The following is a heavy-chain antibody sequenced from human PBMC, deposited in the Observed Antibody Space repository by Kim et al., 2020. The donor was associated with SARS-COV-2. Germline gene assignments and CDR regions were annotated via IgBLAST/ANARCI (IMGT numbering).Heavy chain of an antibody. D-gene: IGHD3-16*01. V-gene: IGHV1-69*10. J-gene: IGHJ2*01. CDR1: GGTFSNFG. Sequence: SVKVSCKVVGGTFSNFGIGWVRQSPGQGLEWIGDIIDKHDIRNYAERFQDRVTITADASKNTVYMELQSLKFEDSAVYYCARDSGLFAPLGDFDLWGRGTLVTVSS. CDR3: ARDSGLFAPLGDFDL. CDR2: IIDKHDIR.